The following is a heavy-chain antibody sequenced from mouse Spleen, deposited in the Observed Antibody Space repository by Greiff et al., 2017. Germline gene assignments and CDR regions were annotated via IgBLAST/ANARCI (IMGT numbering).Heavy chain of an antibody. CDR2: IHPNSGST. D-gene: IGHD1-1*02. V-gene: IGHV1-64*01. CDR1: GYTFTSYW. J-gene: IGHJ3*01. CDR3: ARDYPGGFAY. Sequence: QVQLKQPGAELVKPGASVKLSCKASGYTFTSYWMHWVKQRPGQGLEWIGMIHPNSGSTNYNEKFKSKATLTVDKSSSTAYMQLGSLTSEDSAVYYCARDYPGGFAYWGQGTLVTVSA.